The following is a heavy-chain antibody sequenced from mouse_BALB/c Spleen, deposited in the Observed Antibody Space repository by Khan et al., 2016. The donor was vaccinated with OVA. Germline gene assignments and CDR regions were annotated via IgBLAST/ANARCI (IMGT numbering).Heavy chain of an antibody. CDR2: IWSDGST. V-gene: IGHV2-6-1*01. CDR3: ARQPYYHYNIMDY. CDR1: GFSLTNYG. Sequence: QVQLKESGPGLAAPSQSLSITCTISGFSLTNYGVHWVRQSPGKGLEWLAVIWSDGSTTYNSALKSRLTITKDNSQSQVFLKMNSLQTDDTAIYFCARQPYYHYNIMDYWGQGTSVTVSS. D-gene: IGHD2-10*01. J-gene: IGHJ4*01.